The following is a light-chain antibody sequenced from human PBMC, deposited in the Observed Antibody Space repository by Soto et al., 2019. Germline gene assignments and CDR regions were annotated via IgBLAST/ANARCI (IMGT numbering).Light chain of an antibody. Sequence: QSALTQPASVSGSPGQSITISCTGTSSDIGSYDYISWYQQHPGKAPKLIIYEVTNRPSGVSNRFSGSKSGNTASLTISGLQAEDEADYYCGSLTRTRARVFGGGTRLTVL. CDR3: GSLTRTRARV. CDR1: SSDIGSYDY. V-gene: IGLV2-14*01. J-gene: IGLJ3*02. CDR2: EVT.